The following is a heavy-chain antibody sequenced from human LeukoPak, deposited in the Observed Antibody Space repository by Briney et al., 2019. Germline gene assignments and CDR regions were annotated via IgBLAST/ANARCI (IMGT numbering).Heavy chain of an antibody. J-gene: IGHJ3*02. D-gene: IGHD6-13*01. V-gene: IGHV4-59*08. CDR3: ANSARQQRVSFDI. CDR1: GGSISSYY. CDR2: IYYSGST. Sequence: PSETLSLTCTVSGGSISSYYWSWIRQPPGKGLEWIGYIYYSGSTNYNPSLKSRVTISVDTSKNQFSLKLSSVTAADTAVYYCANSARQQRVSFDIWGQGTMVTVSS.